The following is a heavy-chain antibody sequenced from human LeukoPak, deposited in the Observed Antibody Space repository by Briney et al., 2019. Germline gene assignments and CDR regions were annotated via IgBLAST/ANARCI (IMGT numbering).Heavy chain of an antibody. D-gene: IGHD6-19*01. Sequence: PGGSLRLSCAASGFTFSSYGMHWVRQAPGKGLEWVAVIWYDGSNKYYADSVKGRFTISRDSSKNTLYLQMNSLRAEDTAVYYCARDPRTAVAALDYWGQGTLVTVSS. CDR2: IWYDGSNK. J-gene: IGHJ4*02. CDR3: ARDPRTAVAALDY. CDR1: GFTFSSYG. V-gene: IGHV3-33*01.